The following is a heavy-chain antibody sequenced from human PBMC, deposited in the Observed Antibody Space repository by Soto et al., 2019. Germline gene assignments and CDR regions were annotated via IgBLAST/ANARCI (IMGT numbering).Heavy chain of an antibody. V-gene: IGHV1-46*03. CDR2: XXNXXXRQ. J-gene: IGHJ4*02. Sequence: XSVKVSCKASRYTFTSYYMHWVRQAPGQXXXXXXXXXNXXXRQXXANXXXXXXXMXXXXXXXTVYMELRRMRPEDTAVYYCASPTGSGTDYWGQGTMVPVSS. CDR3: ASPTGSGTDY. CDR1: RYTFTSYY. D-gene: IGHD2-8*02.